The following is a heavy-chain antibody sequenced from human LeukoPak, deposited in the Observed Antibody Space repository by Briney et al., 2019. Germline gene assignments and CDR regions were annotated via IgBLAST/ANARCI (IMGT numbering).Heavy chain of an antibody. D-gene: IGHD3-22*01. J-gene: IGHJ4*02. CDR3: AKDYYNSSGYYYVGTDY. V-gene: IGHV3-30*18. CDR2: ISYDGSNK. Sequence: GGSLRLSCAASGFTFSSYGMHWVRQAPGKGLERVAAISYDGSNKYYADSVKGRFTISRDNSKNTLYLQMNSLRAEDTAVYYCAKDYYNSSGYYYVGTDYWGQGTLVTVSS. CDR1: GFTFSSYG.